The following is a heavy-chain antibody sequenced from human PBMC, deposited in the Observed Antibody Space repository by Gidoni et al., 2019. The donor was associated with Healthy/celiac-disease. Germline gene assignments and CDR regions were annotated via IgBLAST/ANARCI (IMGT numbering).Heavy chain of an antibody. CDR3: ARVGREDIVATIAYYYYGMDV. J-gene: IGHJ6*02. D-gene: IGHD5-12*01. Sequence: QVQLVQSGAEVKKPGSSVKVSCKASGGTFSSYAISWVRQAPGQGLEWMGGIIPIFGTANYAQKFQGRVTITADESTSTAYMELSSLRSEDTAVYYCARVGREDIVATIAYYYYGMDVWGQGTTVTVSS. CDR1: GGTFSSYA. CDR2: IIPIFGTA. V-gene: IGHV1-69*19.